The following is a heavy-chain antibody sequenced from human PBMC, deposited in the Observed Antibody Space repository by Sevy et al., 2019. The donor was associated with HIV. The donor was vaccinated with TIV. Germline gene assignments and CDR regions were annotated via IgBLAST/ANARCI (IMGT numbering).Heavy chain of an antibody. Sequence: GGSLRLSCAASGFTFSDYYMSWIRQAPGKGLEWVSYISSSGSTIYYADSVKGRFTISRDNAKSSLYLQMNSLRAEDTAVYYCARGFQSRSLFIPPNNWGQGTLVTVSS. D-gene: IGHD2-21*01. CDR2: ISSSGSTI. CDR1: GFTFSDYY. V-gene: IGHV3-11*01. J-gene: IGHJ4*02. CDR3: ARGFQSRSLFIPPNN.